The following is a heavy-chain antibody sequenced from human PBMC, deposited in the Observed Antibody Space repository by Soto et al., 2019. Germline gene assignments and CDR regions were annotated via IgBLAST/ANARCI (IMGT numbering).Heavy chain of an antibody. CDR1: GFTFRSYA. Sequence: EVQLLESGGGLVQPGGSLRLSCAASGFTFRSYAMAWVRQPPGKGLEGASAIGGSGGSTYYADSVKGRFTISRDNSKNTLYLQMNSLRAEDTAVYYCAKDKGGSSVTIKYYFDYWGQGTLVTVSS. CDR2: IGGSGGST. J-gene: IGHJ4*02. D-gene: IGHD4-17*01. V-gene: IGHV3-23*01. CDR3: AKDKGGSSVTIKYYFDY.